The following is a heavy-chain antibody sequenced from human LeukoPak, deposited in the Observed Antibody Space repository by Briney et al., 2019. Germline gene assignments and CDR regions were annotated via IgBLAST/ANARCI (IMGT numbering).Heavy chain of an antibody. CDR1: GFTVSSYW. CDR3: ARGALEWLRYDAFDI. CDR2: IKQDGSEK. V-gene: IGHV3-7*03. Sequence: GGSLRLSCAAAGFTVSSYWMSWVRQARGKGMEWVANIKQDGSEKYYVDSVKGRFTISRDNAKNSLYLQMNSLRAEDTAVYYCARGALEWLRYDAFDIWGQGTMVTVSS. J-gene: IGHJ3*02. D-gene: IGHD5-12*01.